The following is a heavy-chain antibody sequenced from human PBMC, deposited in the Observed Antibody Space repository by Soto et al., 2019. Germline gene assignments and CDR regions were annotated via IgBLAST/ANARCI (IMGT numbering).Heavy chain of an antibody. V-gene: IGHV4-31*03. J-gene: IGHJ6*02. Sequence: SETLSLTCTVSGGSISSGGYYWSWIRQHPGKGLEWIGYINHSGSTNYNPSLKSRVTISVDTSKNQFSLKLSSVTAADTAVYYCAREGWDYYGSGSYYRSPPLKYYYGMDVWGQGTTVTAP. CDR1: GGSISSGGYY. CDR3: AREGWDYYGSGSYYRSPPLKYYYGMDV. D-gene: IGHD3-10*01. CDR2: INHSGST.